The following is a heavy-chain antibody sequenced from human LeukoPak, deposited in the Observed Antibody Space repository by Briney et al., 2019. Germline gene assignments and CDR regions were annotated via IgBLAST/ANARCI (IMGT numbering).Heavy chain of an antibody. V-gene: IGHV3-23*01. CDR2: ICGSGGST. CDR1: GFTFSSYE. D-gene: IGHD3-10*01. J-gene: IGHJ4*02. Sequence: GGSLRLSCAASGFTFSSYEMNWVRQAPGKGLEWVSAICGSGGSTYYEDSVKGRFTISRDNSMNTLYLQTNSRRAEDTAVYYCAKGSGSYGVDFDYWGQGTLVTVSS. CDR3: AKGSGSYGVDFDY.